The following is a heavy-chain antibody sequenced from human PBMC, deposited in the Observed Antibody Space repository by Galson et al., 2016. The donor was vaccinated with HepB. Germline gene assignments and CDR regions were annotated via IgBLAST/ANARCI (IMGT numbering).Heavy chain of an antibody. J-gene: IGHJ6*02. CDR3: ASGGYCSSTSCYDPPGYYYGMDV. Sequence: SVKVSCKASGYSFTSSAMQWVRQAPGQGLEWMGWIDAGHGNTKYSQKFQGRVTITRDTSASPAYMELSSLRSEDTAVYYRASGGYCSSTSCYDPPGYYYGMDVWGQGTTVTVSS. CDR2: IDAGHGNT. CDR1: GYSFTSSA. D-gene: IGHD2-2*01. V-gene: IGHV1-3*01.